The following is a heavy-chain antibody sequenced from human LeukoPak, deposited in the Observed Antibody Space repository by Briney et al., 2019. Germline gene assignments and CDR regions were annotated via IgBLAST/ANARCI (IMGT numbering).Heavy chain of an antibody. CDR2: LTGYGGA. V-gene: IGHV3-23*01. D-gene: IGHD6-13*01. J-gene: IGHJ5*02. CDR3: AKGAAAGKVDWFDP. CDR1: GLSFTNYA. Sequence: PGGSLRLSCEAPGLSFTNYAMMWVRQAPGKGLQWISTLTGYGGAYYADSGEGRFIISRDISKNTMFLQMYSLRAEDTAVYYCAKGAAAGKVDWFDPWGQGTLVTVPS.